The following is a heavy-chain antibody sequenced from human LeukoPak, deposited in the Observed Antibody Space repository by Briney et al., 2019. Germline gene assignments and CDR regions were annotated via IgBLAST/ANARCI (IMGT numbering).Heavy chain of an antibody. J-gene: IGHJ4*02. V-gene: IGHV4-59*08. CDR2: IYYSGST. D-gene: IGHD3-10*01. Sequence: PSETLSLTCTVSGGSISSYYWSWIRQPPGKGLEWIGYIYYSGSTNYNPSLKSRVTISVDTSKNQFSLKLSSVTAADTAVYYCARLDMVRGVPEFDYWGQGTLVTVSS. CDR3: ARLDMVRGVPEFDY. CDR1: GGSISSYY.